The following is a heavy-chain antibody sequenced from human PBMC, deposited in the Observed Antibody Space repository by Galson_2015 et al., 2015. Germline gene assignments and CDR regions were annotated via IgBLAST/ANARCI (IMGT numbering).Heavy chain of an antibody. Sequence: SLRLSCAASGFTFSNYAMHWVRQAPGGGLEWVADISSGGSNNYYADSVKGRFTISRDNFKNVLYLQMNSLRAEDTALYYCSRDAGSPDYWGQGTLVIVSS. CDR3: SRDAGSPDY. V-gene: IGHV3-30-3*01. J-gene: IGHJ4*02. CDR1: GFTFSNYA. D-gene: IGHD3-10*01. CDR2: ISSGGSNN.